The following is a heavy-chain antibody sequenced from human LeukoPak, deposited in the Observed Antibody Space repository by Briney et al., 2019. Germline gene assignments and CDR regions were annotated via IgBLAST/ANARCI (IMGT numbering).Heavy chain of an antibody. CDR3: AREGWIAAAGTYYYYYMDV. CDR1: GGSITSYF. CDR2: IYTDGST. V-gene: IGHV4-4*09. J-gene: IGHJ6*03. D-gene: IGHD6-13*01. Sequence: SETLSLTCTVSGGSITSYFWSWIRQPPGKRLEWMGYIYTDGSTNSNPSLKSRVTISLDTSKSQFSLNLTSVTAADSAVYYCAREGWIAAAGTYYYYYMDVWGKGTTVTVSS.